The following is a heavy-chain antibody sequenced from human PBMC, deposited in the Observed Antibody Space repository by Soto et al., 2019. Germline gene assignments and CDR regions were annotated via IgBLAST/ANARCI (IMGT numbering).Heavy chain of an antibody. CDR3: ARTDAYSSSFFDS. Sequence: QVQLQELGPGLVNPSQTLTITCTVSGGSVNSAYWSWIRQIPGKGLEWMGNIYHTGRTFYNPSVKSRVAISIDTSEALFSLKVRSVTAADTAIYYCARTDAYSSSFFDSWGQGTVVTVSS. J-gene: IGHJ4*02. CDR1: GGSVNSAY. V-gene: IGHV4-30-4*08. CDR2: IYHTGRT. D-gene: IGHD6-6*01.